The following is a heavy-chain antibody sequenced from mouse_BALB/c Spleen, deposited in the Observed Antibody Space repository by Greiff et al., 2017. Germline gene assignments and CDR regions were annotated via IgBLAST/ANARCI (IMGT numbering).Heavy chain of an antibody. CDR1: GFTFSSFG. V-gene: IGHV5-17*02. CDR3: ARKNYGSTYAMDY. J-gene: IGHJ4*01. D-gene: IGHD1-2*01. CDR2: ISSGSSTI. Sequence: EVNVVESGGGLVQPGGSRKLSCAASGFTFSSFGMHWVRQAPEKGLEWVAYISSGSSTIYYADTVKGRFTISRDNPKNTLFLQMTSLRSEDTAMYYCARKNYGSTYAMDYWGQGTSVTVSS.